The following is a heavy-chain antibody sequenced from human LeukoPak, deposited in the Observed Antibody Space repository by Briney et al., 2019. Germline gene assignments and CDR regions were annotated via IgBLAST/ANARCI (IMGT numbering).Heavy chain of an antibody. J-gene: IGHJ4*02. V-gene: IGHV3-33*01. Sequence: GRSLRLSCAASGFTFSSNGMHWVRQAPGKGLEWVAVIWYDGSNKYYADSVKGRFTISRDNSKNTLYLQMNSLRDEGTAVYYCARDRGDGSGTYCDYWGRGTLVTVSS. CDR1: GFTFSSNG. D-gene: IGHD3-10*01. CDR2: IWYDGSNK. CDR3: ARDRGDGSGTYCDY.